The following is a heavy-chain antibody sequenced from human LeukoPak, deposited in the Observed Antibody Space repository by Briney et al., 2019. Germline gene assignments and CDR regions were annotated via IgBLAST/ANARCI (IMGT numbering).Heavy chain of an antibody. CDR3: ARAKYCSSTSCSRYNWFDP. CDR1: GFTFSSYW. Sequence: QSGGSLRLSCAASGFTFSSYWMSWVRQAPGKGLEWVANIKQDGSEKYCVDSVKGRFTISRDYAKNSLYLQMNSLRAEDTAVYYCARAKYCSSTSCSRYNWFDPWGQGTLVTVSS. V-gene: IGHV3-7*01. J-gene: IGHJ5*02. CDR2: IKQDGSEK. D-gene: IGHD2-2*01.